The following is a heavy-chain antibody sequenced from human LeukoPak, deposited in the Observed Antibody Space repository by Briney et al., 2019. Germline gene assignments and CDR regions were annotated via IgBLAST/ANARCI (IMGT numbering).Heavy chain of an antibody. Sequence: GGSLRLSCAASGFTFSSYAMSWVRQAPGKGLEWVSAISGSGGSTYYADSVKGRFTISRDNSKNTLYLQMNSLRAEDMAVYYCAKSSAGFFWSGYYLDYWGQGTLVTVSS. CDR1: GFTFSSYA. CDR3: AKSSAGFFWSGYYLDY. CDR2: ISGSGGST. V-gene: IGHV3-23*01. D-gene: IGHD3-3*01. J-gene: IGHJ4*02.